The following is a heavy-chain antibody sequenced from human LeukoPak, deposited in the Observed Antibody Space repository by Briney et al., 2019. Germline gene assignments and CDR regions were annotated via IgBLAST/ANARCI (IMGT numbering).Heavy chain of an antibody. CDR3: TRHAGGTTGFDY. V-gene: IGHV3-7*03. D-gene: IGHD1-7*01. CDR2: IKQDGSEK. CDR1: VFTFSSHS. Sequence: GGSLRLSCAASVFTFSSHSMSWVRQAPRKGLEWVANIKQDGSEKYYVDSVRGRFTISRVNANHSVYLKMNRLKTEDTAVYYCTRHAGGTTGFDYWGQGTLVTVSS. J-gene: IGHJ4*02.